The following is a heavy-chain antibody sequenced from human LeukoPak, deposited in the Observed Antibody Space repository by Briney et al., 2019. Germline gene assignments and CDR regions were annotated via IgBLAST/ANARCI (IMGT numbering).Heavy chain of an antibody. CDR1: GFTFSSYS. V-gene: IGHV3-48*04. CDR3: ACSWNYGTIGY. J-gene: IGHJ4*02. D-gene: IGHD1-7*01. Sequence: GGSLRLSCAASGFTFSSYSMNWVRQAPGKGLEWVSYISSSSSTIYYADSVKGRFTISRDNAKNSLYLQMNSLKTEDTAVYYCACSWNYGTIGYWGQGTLVTVSS. CDR2: ISSSSSTI.